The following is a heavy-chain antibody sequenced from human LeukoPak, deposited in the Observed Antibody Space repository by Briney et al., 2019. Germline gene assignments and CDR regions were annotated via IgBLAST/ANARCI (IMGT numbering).Heavy chain of an antibody. CDR3: ASNRGYDSSGSGPYYFDY. D-gene: IGHD3-22*01. V-gene: IGHV1-2*02. CDR1: GYTFTGYY. Sequence: ASVKVSCKASGYTFTGYYMHWVRQAPGQGLEWMGWINPNSGGTNYAQKFQGRVTMTRDTSISTAYMELSRLRSDDTAVYYCASNRGYDSSGSGPYYFDYWGQGTLVTVSS. J-gene: IGHJ4*02. CDR2: INPNSGGT.